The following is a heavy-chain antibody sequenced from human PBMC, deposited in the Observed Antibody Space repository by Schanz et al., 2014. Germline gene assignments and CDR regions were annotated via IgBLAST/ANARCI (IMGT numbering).Heavy chain of an antibody. CDR1: GFTFSGYW. CDR2: ISQDGTEK. CDR3: AAHETLSTTACYPS. V-gene: IGHV3-7*03. Sequence: EVQLVESGGGLVQPGGSLRLSCAASGFTFSGYWMTWVRQSPGKGLEWVATISQDGTEKYYVDSVKGRFTISRDNAKNSLYLQMTGLRAEDTAVYYCAAHETLSTTACYPSWGQGTLVAVSS. J-gene: IGHJ4*02. D-gene: IGHD2-2*01.